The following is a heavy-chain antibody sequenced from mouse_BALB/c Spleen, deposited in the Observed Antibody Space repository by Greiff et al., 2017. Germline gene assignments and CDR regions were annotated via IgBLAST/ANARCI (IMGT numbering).Heavy chain of an antibody. J-gene: IGHJ4*01. CDR3: ARRRYDAMDY. Sequence: VKLMESGAELAKPGASVKMSCKASGYTFTSYWMHWVKQRPGQGLEWIGYINPSTGYTEYNQKFKDKATLTADKSSSTAYMQLSSLTSEDSAVYYCARRRYDAMDYWGQGTSVTVSS. V-gene: IGHV1-7*01. CDR1: GYTFTSYW. CDR2: INPSTGYT.